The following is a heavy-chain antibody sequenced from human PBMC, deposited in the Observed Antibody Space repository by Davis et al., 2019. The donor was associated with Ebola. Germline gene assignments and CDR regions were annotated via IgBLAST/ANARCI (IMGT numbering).Heavy chain of an antibody. Sequence: MPSETLSLTCAVYGGSFSGYYWSWIRQPPGKGLEWIGEINHSGSTNYNPSLKSRVTISVDTSKNQFSLKLSTVTAADTAVYYCARTRHSVVVAATSHWFEPWGQGTLVTVSS. V-gene: IGHV4-34*01. J-gene: IGHJ5*02. CDR2: INHSGST. D-gene: IGHD2-15*01. CDR1: GGSFSGYY. CDR3: ARTRHSVVVAATSHWFEP.